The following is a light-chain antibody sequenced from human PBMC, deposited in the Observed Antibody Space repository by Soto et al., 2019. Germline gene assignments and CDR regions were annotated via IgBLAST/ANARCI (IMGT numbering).Light chain of an antibody. CDR1: SSDVGAYGF. V-gene: IGLV2-8*01. Sequence: QSALTQPPSASGSPGQSVTISCTGTSSDVGAYGFVSWYQHHPGKAPKLMIYEVTKRPSGVPDRFSGSKSGNTASLTVSGLQAEDEADYYCTSHAGNYNFPYVFGTGTKLTVL. CDR2: EVT. J-gene: IGLJ1*01. CDR3: TSHAGNYNFPYV.